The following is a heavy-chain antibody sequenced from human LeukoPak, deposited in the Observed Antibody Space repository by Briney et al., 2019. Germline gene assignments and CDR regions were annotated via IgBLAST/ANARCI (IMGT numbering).Heavy chain of an antibody. V-gene: IGHV4-59*01. CDR1: GGSISSYY. CDR2: IHYSGST. D-gene: IGHD4-17*01. J-gene: IGHJ4*02. Sequence: PSETLSLTCTVSGGSISSYYWSWIRQPPGKGLEWMGYIHYSGSTKYNPSLKSRVTISVDTSKNQFSLKLSSVTAADTAVYYCARGYGDYFDYWGQGTLVTVSS. CDR3: ARGYGDYFDY.